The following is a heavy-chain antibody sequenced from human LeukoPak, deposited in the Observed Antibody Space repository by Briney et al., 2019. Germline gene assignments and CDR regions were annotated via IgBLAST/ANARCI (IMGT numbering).Heavy chain of an antibody. D-gene: IGHD3-22*01. CDR2: ISWNSGSI. CDR1: GFTFDDYA. J-gene: IGHJ5*02. CDR3: AKGAQKYNYYDSSGYS. V-gene: IGHV3-9*01. Sequence: PGRSLRLSCAASGFTFDDYAMHWVRQAPGKGLEWVSGISWNSGSIGYADSVKGRFTISRDNAKNSLYLQMNSLRAEDTALYYCAKGAQKYNYYDSSGYSWGQGALVTVSS.